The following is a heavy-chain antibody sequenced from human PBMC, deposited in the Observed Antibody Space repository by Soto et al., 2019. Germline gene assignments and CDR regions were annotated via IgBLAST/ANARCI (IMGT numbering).Heavy chain of an antibody. D-gene: IGHD5-12*01. Sequence: SETLYRTCAVSGYSIISGCFWGWIRQPQGKGLEWIANMYHDGNTHYNPYLKSRVTMSVDTSKNQSSPKLNSVTAADTAVYYCARESYSGYHSYDYWGQG. CDR2: MYHDGNT. CDR3: ARESYSGYHSYDY. J-gene: IGHJ4*02. CDR1: GYSIISGCF. V-gene: IGHV4-38-2*02.